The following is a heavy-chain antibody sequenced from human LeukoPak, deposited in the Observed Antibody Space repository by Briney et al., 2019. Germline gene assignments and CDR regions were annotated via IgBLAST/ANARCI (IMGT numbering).Heavy chain of an antibody. V-gene: IGHV1-3*01. D-gene: IGHD3-22*01. J-gene: IGHJ3*02. CDR3: ARDPRYYYDSSGAFDI. CDR2: INAGNGNT. CDR1: GYTFTSYA. Sequence: GASVKVSCKASGYTFTSYAMHWVRQAPGQRLEWMGWINAGNGNTKYSQKFQGRVTITRDTSASTAYMELSSLRSEDTAVYYCARDPRYYYDSSGAFDIWGQGTMVTVSS.